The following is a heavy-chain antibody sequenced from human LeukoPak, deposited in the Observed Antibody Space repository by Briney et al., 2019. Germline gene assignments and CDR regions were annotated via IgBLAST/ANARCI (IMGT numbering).Heavy chain of an antibody. CDR3: ARFYQPHDAFDM. Sequence: GASVNLSCKASGYTFTADYVYWVRQAPGQGLQWMGWINPNSGGTKYAQKFQGRVTMTRDTSISTAYMELSRLTSDDTATYYCARFYQPHDAFDMCRKGKMVTVSS. CDR1: GYTFTADY. J-gene: IGHJ3*02. D-gene: IGHD2-2*01. CDR2: INPNSGGT. V-gene: IGHV1-2*02.